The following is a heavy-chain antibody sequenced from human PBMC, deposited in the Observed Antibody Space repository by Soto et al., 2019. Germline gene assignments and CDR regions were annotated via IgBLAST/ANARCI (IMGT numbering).Heavy chain of an antibody. CDR3: ARRYGYSFDY. CDR2: IYYSGTT. Sequence: QVQLQESGPGLVKPSETLSLTCTVSGGSISSYYWSWIRQPPGKGLEWIGYIYYSGTTNYNPSLKXRVTISVDTSKHQLSLKLSSVTAAATAVYYCARRYGYSFDYWGQGTLVTVSS. CDR1: GGSISSYY. V-gene: IGHV4-59*08. J-gene: IGHJ4*02. D-gene: IGHD5-18*01.